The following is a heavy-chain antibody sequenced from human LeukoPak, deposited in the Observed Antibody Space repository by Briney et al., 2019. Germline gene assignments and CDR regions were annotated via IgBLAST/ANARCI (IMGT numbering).Heavy chain of an antibody. Sequence: GGSLRLSCAASGFPFNSHWMHWVRQAPGKGLVWVSRINNDGSTTTYADSVRGRFTISRDNAKNTLFLQMNSLRAEDTAVYYCVRDRPHNWFDPWGQGTLVTVSS. V-gene: IGHV3-74*01. CDR2: INNDGSTT. CDR3: VRDRPHNWFDP. J-gene: IGHJ5*02. D-gene: IGHD6-6*01. CDR1: GFPFNSHW.